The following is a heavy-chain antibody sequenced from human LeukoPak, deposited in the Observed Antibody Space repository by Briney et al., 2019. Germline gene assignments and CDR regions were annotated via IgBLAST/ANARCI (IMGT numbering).Heavy chain of an antibody. V-gene: IGHV3-21*01. Sequence: GGSLRLSCAASGFTFSSYAMSWVRQAPGKGLEWVSSISSSSSYIYYADSVKGRFTISRDNAKNSLYLQMNSLRAEDTAVYYCARGYYYDSSGYPHGPAFDPWGQGTLVTVSS. CDR1: GFTFSSYA. D-gene: IGHD3-22*01. CDR2: ISSSSSYI. J-gene: IGHJ5*02. CDR3: ARGYYYDSSGYPHGPAFDP.